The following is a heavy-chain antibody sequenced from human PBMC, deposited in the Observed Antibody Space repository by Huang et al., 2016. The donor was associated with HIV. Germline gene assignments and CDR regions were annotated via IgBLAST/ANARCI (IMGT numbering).Heavy chain of an antibody. Sequence: EVQLVQSGVELKKPGESLKISCRAFGYTFTHYWIGWVRQMPGKGLAWMGIVYPGASDTRDSPSVQGQVTIAADKSVNTAYLQWGGLKAADTAIYYCARFSHKRSTHESGFGYWGQGTLVTVSS. D-gene: IGHD2-2*01. CDR3: ARFSHKRSTHESGFGY. J-gene: IGHJ4*02. CDR1: GYTFTHYW. CDR2: VYPGASDT. V-gene: IGHV5-51*01.